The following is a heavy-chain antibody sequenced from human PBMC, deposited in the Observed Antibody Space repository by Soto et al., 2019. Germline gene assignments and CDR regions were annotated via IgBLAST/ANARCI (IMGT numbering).Heavy chain of an antibody. CDR1: GGSISSSSYY. D-gene: IGHD4-4*01. Sequence: SETLSLTCTVSGGSISSSSYYWGWIRQPPGKGLEWIGSIYYSGSTYYNPSLKSRVTISVDTSKNQFSLKLSSVTAADTAVYYCARQWDDYSNYGDAFDIWGQGTMVTVSS. CDR2: IYYSGST. CDR3: ARQWDDYSNYGDAFDI. J-gene: IGHJ3*02. V-gene: IGHV4-39*01.